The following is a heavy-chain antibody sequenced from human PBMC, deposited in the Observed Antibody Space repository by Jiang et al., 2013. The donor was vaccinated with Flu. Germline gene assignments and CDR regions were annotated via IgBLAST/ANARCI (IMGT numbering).Heavy chain of an antibody. D-gene: IGHD6-13*01. CDR1: GGTFSSYA. V-gene: IGHV1-69*01. CDR3: ARDPSPASSSWYYYYYMDV. J-gene: IGHJ6*03. Sequence: GAEVKKPGSSVKVSCKASGGTFSSYAISWVRQAPGQGLEWMGGIIPIFGTANYAQKFQGRVTITADESTSTAYMELSSLRSEDTAVYYCARDPSPASSSWYYYYYMDVWGKGTTVTVSS. CDR2: IIPIFGTA.